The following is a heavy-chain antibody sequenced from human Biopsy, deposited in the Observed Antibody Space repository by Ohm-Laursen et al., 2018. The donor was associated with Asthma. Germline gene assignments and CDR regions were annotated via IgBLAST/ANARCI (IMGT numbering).Heavy chain of an antibody. V-gene: IGHV4-39*01. CDR1: GGSMSSSSYY. D-gene: IGHD7-27*01. CDR2: ISYTGSA. J-gene: IGHJ4*02. Sequence: GTLSLTCTVSGGSMSSSSYYWGWIRQPPGKGLEWMGSISYTGSAYHNPSLKSRFTISVDTSKNHSSLKLSSATAADTAVYYCARHWDWGSFFDYWGQGTPVTVSS. CDR3: ARHWDWGSFFDY.